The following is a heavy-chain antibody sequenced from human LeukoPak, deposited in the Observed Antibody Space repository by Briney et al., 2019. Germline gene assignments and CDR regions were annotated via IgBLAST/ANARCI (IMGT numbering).Heavy chain of an antibody. CDR2: IIPIFGTA. CDR1: GGTFSSYA. CDR3: ARDVAPYYYYGMDV. Sequence: SVKVSCKASGGTFSSYAISWVRRAPGQGLGWMGGIIPIFGTANYAQKFQGRVTITADESTSTAYMELSSLRSEDTAVYYCARDVAPYYYYGMDVWGQGTTVTVSS. V-gene: IGHV1-69*13. J-gene: IGHJ6*02. D-gene: IGHD2-21*01.